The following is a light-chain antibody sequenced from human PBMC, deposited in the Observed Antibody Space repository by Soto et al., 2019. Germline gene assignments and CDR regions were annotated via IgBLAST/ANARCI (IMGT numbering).Light chain of an antibody. Sequence: DIVMTQSPDSLAVSLGERATINCKSSQSVLYSSNNKNYLAWYQQKPGQPPKLLIYWASTRASGVPDRFSGSGSETDFTLTISSLLAEDVAVYYCQQYYSTPLSFGGGTKVDIK. CDR2: WAS. CDR1: QSVLYSSNNKNY. J-gene: IGKJ4*01. CDR3: QQYYSTPLS. V-gene: IGKV4-1*01.